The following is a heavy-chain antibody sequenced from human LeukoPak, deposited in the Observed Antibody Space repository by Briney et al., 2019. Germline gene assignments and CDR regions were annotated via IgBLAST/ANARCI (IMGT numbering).Heavy chain of an antibody. D-gene: IGHD6-13*01. CDR2: ISAYNGNT. CDR1: GYTFTSYG. Sequence: ASVKVSCKASGYTFTSYGISWVRQAPGQGLEWMGWISAYNGNTNYAQKLQGRVTMTTDTSTSTAYMELRSLRSDDTAVYYCARVGLDPYSSSWHLPDYWGQGTLVTVSS. J-gene: IGHJ4*02. V-gene: IGHV1-18*01. CDR3: ARVGLDPYSSSWHLPDY.